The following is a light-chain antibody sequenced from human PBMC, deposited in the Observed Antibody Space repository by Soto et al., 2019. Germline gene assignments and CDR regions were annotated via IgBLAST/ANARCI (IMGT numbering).Light chain of an antibody. J-gene: IGLJ3*02. CDR1: SSDVGSYNL. Sequence: QSALTQPASVSGSPGQSITISCTGTSSDVGSYNLVSWYQQHPGKAPKLMIYDVSKRPSGVSNRFSGSKSGNTASLTISGLQAEDAADYYCCSFTSTSWVFGGGTKLTVL. CDR2: DVS. CDR3: CSFTSTSWV. V-gene: IGLV2-23*02.